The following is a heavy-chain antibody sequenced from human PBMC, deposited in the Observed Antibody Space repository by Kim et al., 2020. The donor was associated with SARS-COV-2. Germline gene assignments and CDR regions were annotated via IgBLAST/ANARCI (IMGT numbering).Heavy chain of an antibody. V-gene: IGHV1-8*01. D-gene: IGHD6-13*01. CDR1: GYTFTSYD. J-gene: IGHJ5*02. CDR2: MNPNSGNT. CDR3: ARGLLQLVSWFDP. Sequence: ASVKVSCKASGYTFTSYDINWVRQATGQGLEWMGWMNPNSGNTGYAQKFQGRVTMTRNTSISTAYMELRSLRSEDTAVYYCARGLLQLVSWFDPWGQGTLVTVS.